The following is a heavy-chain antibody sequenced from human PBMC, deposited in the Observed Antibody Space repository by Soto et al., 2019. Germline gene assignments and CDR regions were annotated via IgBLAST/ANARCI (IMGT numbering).Heavy chain of an antibody. CDR2: ISYDGSNK. CDR1: GFTFSSYG. D-gene: IGHD2-8*01. J-gene: IGHJ6*02. Sequence: GGSLRLSCAASGFTFSSYGMHWVRQAPGKGLEWVAVISYDGSNKYYADSVKGRFTISRDNSKNTLYLQMNSLRAEDTAVYYCAKAGGSCTNGVCPHFLLFDYGMDVWGQGTTVTVSS. V-gene: IGHV3-30*18. CDR3: AKAGGSCTNGVCPHFLLFDYGMDV.